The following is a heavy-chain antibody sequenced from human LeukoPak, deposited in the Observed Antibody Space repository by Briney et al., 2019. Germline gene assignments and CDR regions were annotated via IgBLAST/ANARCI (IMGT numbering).Heavy chain of an antibody. CDR2: SRNQANSHTT. D-gene: IGHD2-8*01. J-gene: IGHJ4*02. CDR3: VRGRNGFDY. V-gene: IGHV3-72*01. CDR1: GFIFSDHY. Sequence: GGSLRLSCAASGFIFSDHYMDWVRQAPGKGLEWVGRSRNQANSHTTEYAASVKGRFTVSRDNSKNSLYLQMNSLKTEDTAVYYCVRGRNGFDYWGPGTLSPSP.